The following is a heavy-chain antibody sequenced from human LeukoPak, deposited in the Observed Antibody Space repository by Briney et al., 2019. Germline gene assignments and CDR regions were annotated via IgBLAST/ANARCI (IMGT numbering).Heavy chain of an antibody. CDR2: INHRGST. CDR3: ASASSGQEGFDY. CDR1: GGSFSGYY. V-gene: IGHV4-34*01. J-gene: IGHJ4*02. Sequence: SETLSLTCAVYGGSFSGYYWSWIRQPPGKGLEWIGEINHRGSTNYNPSLKSRVTISVDTSKNQFSLKLSSVTAADTAVYYCASASSGQEGFDYWGQGTLVTVSS.